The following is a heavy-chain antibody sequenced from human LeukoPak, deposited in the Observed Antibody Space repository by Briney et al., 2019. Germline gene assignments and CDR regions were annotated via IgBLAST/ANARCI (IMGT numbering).Heavy chain of an antibody. J-gene: IGHJ4*02. Sequence: PGGSLRLSCAASGFTFSSYAMSWVRQAPGKGLEWVSAISGSGGSTYYADSVKGRFTISRDNSKNTLYLQMNSLRAEDTAVYYCAKVFPVLTTLGYGLDYWGQGTLVTVSS. D-gene: IGHD5-18*01. CDR1: GFTFSSYA. V-gene: IGHV3-23*01. CDR3: AKVFPVLTTLGYGLDY. CDR2: ISGSGGST.